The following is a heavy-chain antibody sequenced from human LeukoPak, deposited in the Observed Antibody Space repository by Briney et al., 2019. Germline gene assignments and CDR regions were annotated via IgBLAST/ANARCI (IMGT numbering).Heavy chain of an antibody. CDR2: INHSGST. J-gene: IGHJ6*02. CDR1: GGSISSGGYY. Sequence: SETLSLTCTVSGGSISSGGYYWSWIRQHPGKGLEWIGEINHSGSTNYNPSLKSRVTISVDTSKNQFSLKLSSVTAADTAVYYCARVVLMVYAIRYGMDVWGQGTTVTVSS. V-gene: IGHV4-39*07. D-gene: IGHD2-8*01. CDR3: ARVVLMVYAIRYGMDV.